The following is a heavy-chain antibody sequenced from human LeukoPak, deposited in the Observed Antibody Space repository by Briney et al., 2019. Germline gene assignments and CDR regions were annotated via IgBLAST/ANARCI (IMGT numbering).Heavy chain of an antibody. CDR3: AHSIRDWGSSLGAFDI. CDR2: IYWNDAK. J-gene: IGHJ3*02. D-gene: IGHD7-27*01. Sequence: ESGPTLVKPTQTLTLTCTFSGFSLSTSGVGVGWIRQPPGKTLEWLALIYWNDAKRYSPSLKSRLTITKDTSKNQVVLTLTNMDPVDTATYYCAHSIRDWGSSLGAFDIWGQGTMVTVSS. CDR1: GFSLSTSGVG. V-gene: IGHV2-5*01.